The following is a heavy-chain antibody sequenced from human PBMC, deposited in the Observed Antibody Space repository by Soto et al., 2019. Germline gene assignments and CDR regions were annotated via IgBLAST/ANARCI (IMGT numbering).Heavy chain of an antibody. J-gene: IGHJ5*02. CDR2: IYYSGST. CDR1: GGSISSGTSY. V-gene: IGHV4-30-4*08. D-gene: IGHD2-2*01. Sequence: SETLSLTCTVSGGSISSGTSYWSWIRQRPGKGLEWIGYIYYSGSTYYNPSLKSRVTISVDTSKNQFTLKLSSVTAADTAVYYCARAPDIVVAWGFDPWGQGTLVTVSS. CDR3: ARAPDIVVAWGFDP.